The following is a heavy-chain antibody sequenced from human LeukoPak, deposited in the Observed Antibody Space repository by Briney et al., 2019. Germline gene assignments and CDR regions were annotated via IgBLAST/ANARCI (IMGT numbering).Heavy chain of an antibody. CDR2: ISGSGGST. D-gene: IGHD4-17*01. J-gene: IGHJ4*02. V-gene: IGHV3-23*01. CDR3: ARCTTGNTHYPIDY. CDR1: GFTFSNYA. Sequence: GGSLRLSCAASGFTFSNYAMSWVRQAPGKGLEWVSAISGSGGSTYYADSVKGRFTTSRDNSKNTLYLQMNSLRAEDTAIYYCARCTTGNTHYPIDYWGQGTLVTVSS.